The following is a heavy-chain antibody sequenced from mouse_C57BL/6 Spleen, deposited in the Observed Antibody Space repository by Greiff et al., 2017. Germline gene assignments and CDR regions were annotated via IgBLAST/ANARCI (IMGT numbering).Heavy chain of an antibody. CDR2: IHPNSGST. Sequence: QVQLQQPGAELVKPGASVKLSCKASGYTFTSYWMHWVKQRPGQGLEWIGMIHPNSGSTNYNEKFKSKATLTVDKPSSTAYMQLSSLTSEDSAVYYCAREGLLRYQAWFAYWGQGTLVTVSA. J-gene: IGHJ3*01. D-gene: IGHD1-1*01. CDR1: GYTFTSYW. CDR3: AREGLLRYQAWFAY. V-gene: IGHV1-64*01.